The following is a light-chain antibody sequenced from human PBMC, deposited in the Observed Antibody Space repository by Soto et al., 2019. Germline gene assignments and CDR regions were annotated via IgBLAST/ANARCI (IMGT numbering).Light chain of an antibody. V-gene: IGKV3-20*01. CDR2: DAS. CDR1: QSVTSSY. J-gene: IGKJ1*01. Sequence: EIVLTQSPGTLSLSPGERATLSCRASQSVTSSYLAWYQQRRGQAPRLLIYDASSRATGIPDRFSGSGSGTDFTLTISGLEPEDFAVYYCQQYGTLWTFGQGTKVENK. CDR3: QQYGTLWT.